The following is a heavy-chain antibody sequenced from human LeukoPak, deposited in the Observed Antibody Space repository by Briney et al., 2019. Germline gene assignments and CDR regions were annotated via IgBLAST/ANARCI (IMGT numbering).Heavy chain of an antibody. CDR2: LFFGGST. CDR3: ARAGGGWSFDY. D-gene: IGHD6-19*01. CDR1: GASISTYY. Sequence: PSETLSLTCTVSGASISTYYWSWIRQPPGKGLEWIGYLFFGGSTNYNPSLKSRVTISSDTSKNQLSLKLTSVTAADTAVYYCARAGGGWSFDYLGQGTLVTVS. V-gene: IGHV4-59*13. J-gene: IGHJ4*02.